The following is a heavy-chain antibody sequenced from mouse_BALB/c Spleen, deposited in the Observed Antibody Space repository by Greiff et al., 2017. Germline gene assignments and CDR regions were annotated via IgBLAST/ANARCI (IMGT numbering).Heavy chain of an antibody. CDR2: IYPGSGST. CDR3: ARMRGGNPFAY. D-gene: IGHD2-1*01. V-gene: IGHV1-55*01. Sequence: QVQLQQPGAELVKPGTSVKLSCKASGYNFTSYWINWVKLRPGQGLEWIGDIYPGSGSTNYNEKFKSKATLTVDTSSSTAYMQLSSLASEDSALYNCARMRGGNPFAYWGQGTLVTVSA. J-gene: IGHJ3*01. CDR1: GYNFTSYW.